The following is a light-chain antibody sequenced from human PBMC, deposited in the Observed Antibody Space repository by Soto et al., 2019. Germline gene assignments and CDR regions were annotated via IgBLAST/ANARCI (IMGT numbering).Light chain of an antibody. V-gene: IGKV3-20*01. CDR2: GAS. Sequence: EIVLTQSPGTLSLSPGERATLSCRASQSLSTTYLAWYQQKPGQAPRLLISGASSRATGIPDRFGGSGSGTDFTLTISRLEAEDFAVYYCKHYGRSPPYTFGQGTKLDIK. J-gene: IGKJ2*01. CDR3: KHYGRSPPYT. CDR1: QSLSTTY.